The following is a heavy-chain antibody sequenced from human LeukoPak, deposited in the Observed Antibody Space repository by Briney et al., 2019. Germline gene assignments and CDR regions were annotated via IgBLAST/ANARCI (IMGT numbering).Heavy chain of an antibody. Sequence: KSSETLSLTCAVYGGSFSGYYWSWIRQPPGMGLEWIGEIYHSGSTKYNPSLKSRVIVSVDTSQNQFSLEPSSVTAADTAVYYCARQGSGSYYNQDYWGQGILVTVSS. V-gene: IGHV4-34*01. CDR2: IYHSGST. D-gene: IGHD3-10*01. CDR1: GGSFSGYY. CDR3: ARQGSGSYYNQDY. J-gene: IGHJ4*02.